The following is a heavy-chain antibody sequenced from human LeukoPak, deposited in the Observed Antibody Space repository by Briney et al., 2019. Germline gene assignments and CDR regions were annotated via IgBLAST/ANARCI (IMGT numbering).Heavy chain of an antibody. V-gene: IGHV1-2*02. CDR3: ATGDSLSGSYYAFDP. D-gene: IGHD1-26*01. J-gene: IGHJ5*02. Sequence: ASVKVSCKASGYTFTGYYMHWVRQAPGQGLEWMGWINPNSGGTNYAQKFQGRVTMTRDTSISTAYMELSRLRSDDTAVYYCATGDSLSGSYYAFDPWGQGTLVTVSS. CDR1: GYTFTGYY. CDR2: INPNSGGT.